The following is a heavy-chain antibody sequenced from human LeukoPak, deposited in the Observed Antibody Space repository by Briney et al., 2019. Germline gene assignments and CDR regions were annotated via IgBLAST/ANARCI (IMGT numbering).Heavy chain of an antibody. CDR2: IKDDGRDK. D-gene: IGHD1-1*01. J-gene: IGHJ4*02. CDR1: GLTFSNYW. CDR3: ARDNYRVFDY. Sequence: GGSLRLSCVVSGLTFSNYWMTWVRQAPGEGLEWVANIKDDGRDKNYVASVKGRFTISRDNAKNSVYLQMNSLRAEDTAVYYCARDNYRVFDYWAREPWSPSPQ. V-gene: IGHV3-7*01.